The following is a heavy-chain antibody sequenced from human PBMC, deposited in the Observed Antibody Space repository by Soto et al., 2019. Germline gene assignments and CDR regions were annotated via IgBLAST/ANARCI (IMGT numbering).Heavy chain of an antibody. Sequence: EVQLLESGGGLVQPGGSLRLSCAASGFTFSSYAMRWVRQAPGKGRGGVSAIGGSGGSTYNADSVKGRFTISRDNSKNTLYLQMNSLRAEDTAVYYCARRGSGSYYDYWGQGTLVTVSS. D-gene: IGHD1-26*01. CDR2: IGGSGGST. V-gene: IGHV3-23*01. CDR3: ARRGSGSYYDY. CDR1: GFTFSSYA. J-gene: IGHJ4*02.